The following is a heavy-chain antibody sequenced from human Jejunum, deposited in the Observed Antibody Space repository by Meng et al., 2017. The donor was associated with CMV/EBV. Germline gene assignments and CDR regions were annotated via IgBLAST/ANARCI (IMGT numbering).Heavy chain of an antibody. J-gene: IGHJ6*02. CDR2: VYYSGRA. D-gene: IGHD5-12*01. Sequence: SITTGGHFWSWGRQRPGKGLEWIGYVYYSGRAFYNPSLKSRVTLSADTSENQLSLRLTSVTAADTAVYYCARTHGGYDVDYSFDVWGQGTTVTVSS. V-gene: IGHV4-31*02. CDR1: SITTGGHF. CDR3: ARTHGGYDVDYSFDV.